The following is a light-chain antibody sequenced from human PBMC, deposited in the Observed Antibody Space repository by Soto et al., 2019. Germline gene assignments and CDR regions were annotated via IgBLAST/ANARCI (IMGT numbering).Light chain of an antibody. Sequence: EIVLTQSPATLSVSPGERATLSCRASQSISRNLAWYQKKPGQAPRLLIYGASTRATGISARFSGSGSGTDFSLTISSLQSEDSAVYYCQQYNNWWTFGQGTKVDIK. CDR3: QQYNNWWT. CDR1: QSISRN. J-gene: IGKJ1*01. CDR2: GAS. V-gene: IGKV3-15*01.